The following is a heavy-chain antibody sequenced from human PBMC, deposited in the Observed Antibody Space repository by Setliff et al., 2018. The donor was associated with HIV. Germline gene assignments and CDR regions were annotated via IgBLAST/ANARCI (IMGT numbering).Heavy chain of an antibody. CDR3: ARGARLLAGYSDRWDYYYMAV. D-gene: IGHD6-13*01. CDR1: GDSSSNDY. V-gene: IGHV4-4*08. J-gene: IGHJ6*03. CDR2: IHTSGTT. Sequence: SETLSLTCTVSGDSSSNDYWTWVRQPPGKGLEWIGNIHTSGTTKYNPSLNSRVTISVDMSKSQFSLRLSSVTAADTAMYYCARGARLLAGYSDRWDYYYMAVWGKGTTVTVSS.